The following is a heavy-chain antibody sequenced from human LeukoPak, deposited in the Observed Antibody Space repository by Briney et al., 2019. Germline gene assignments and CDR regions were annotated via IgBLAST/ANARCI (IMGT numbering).Heavy chain of an antibody. CDR2: IYYSGST. D-gene: IGHD5-18*01. V-gene: IGHV4-59*12. Sequence: PSETLSLTCAVYGGSFSGYYWSWIRQSPGKGLEWIGYIYYSGSTNYNPSLKSRVTISVDTSKNRISLKLSSVTAADTAVYYCARDFGSYGVDYWGQGTLVTVSS. CDR3: ARDFGSYGVDY. CDR1: GGSFSGYY. J-gene: IGHJ4*02.